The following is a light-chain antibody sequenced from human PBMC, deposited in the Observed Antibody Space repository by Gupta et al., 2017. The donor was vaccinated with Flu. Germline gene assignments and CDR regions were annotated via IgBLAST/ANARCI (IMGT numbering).Light chain of an antibody. CDR3: QHDDSSPFT. J-gene: IGKJ4*01. CDR1: QSLSSDN. Sequence: EIVLTQSPDTLSLSPGDRATLSCRASQSLSSDNIAWYQQRPGQPPRVLIFYTSTRATGSPDRFSASGSGTDFMLTISRLEPEDFATYYCQHDDSSPFTFGGGTTVEIK. V-gene: IGKV3-20*01. CDR2: YTS.